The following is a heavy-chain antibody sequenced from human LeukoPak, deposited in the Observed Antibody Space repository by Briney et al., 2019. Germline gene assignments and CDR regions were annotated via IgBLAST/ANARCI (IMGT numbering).Heavy chain of an antibody. V-gene: IGHV3-23*01. D-gene: IGHD6-19*01. CDR3: AKFWSSGWNHFHY. Sequence: PGGSLRLSCAASGFTFSTYAMSWVRQAPGKGLEWVSGISSTDGIRYYADPVRGRFTISRDNSKNTLYLQMNSLRAEDTAIYYCAKFWSSGWNHFHYWGPAPLVPVSS. CDR2: ISSTDGIR. J-gene: IGHJ4*02. CDR1: GFTFSTYA.